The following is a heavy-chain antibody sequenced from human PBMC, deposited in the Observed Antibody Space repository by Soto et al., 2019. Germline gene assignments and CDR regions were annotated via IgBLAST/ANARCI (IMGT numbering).Heavy chain of an antibody. D-gene: IGHD1-26*01. V-gene: IGHV1-69*08. CDR3: ARDPNLLNSVELAPLDP. J-gene: IGHJ5*02. CDR2: IIPILGIA. Sequence: QVQLVQSGAEVKKPGSSVKVSCKASGGTFSSYTISWVRQAPGQGLEWMGRIIPILGIANYAQKFQGRVTITADKSTSTAYMELSSLRSEDTAVYYCARDPNLLNSVELAPLDPWGQGTLVTVSS. CDR1: GGTFSSYT.